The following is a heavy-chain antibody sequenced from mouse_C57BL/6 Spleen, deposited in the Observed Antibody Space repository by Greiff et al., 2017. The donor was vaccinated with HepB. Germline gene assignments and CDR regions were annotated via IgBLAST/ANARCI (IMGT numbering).Heavy chain of an antibody. CDR3: ARHEEGDYDYSYYAMDY. CDR2: FYPGSGSI. Sequence: VQLQQSGAELVKPGASVKLSCKASGYTFTEYTIHWVKQRSGQGLEWIGWFYPGSGSIKYNEKFKDKATLTADKSSSTVYMKLSRLTSEDSAVYFCARHEEGDYDYSYYAMDYWGQGTSVTVSS. CDR1: GYTFTEYT. J-gene: IGHJ4*01. D-gene: IGHD2-4*01. V-gene: IGHV1-62-2*01.